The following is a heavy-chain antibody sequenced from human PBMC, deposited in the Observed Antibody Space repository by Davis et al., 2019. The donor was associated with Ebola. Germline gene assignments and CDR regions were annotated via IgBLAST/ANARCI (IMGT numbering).Heavy chain of an antibody. D-gene: IGHD6-6*01. Sequence: MPSETLSLTCTVSGGSIYSYYCDWIRQPPGKGLEWIGYVHYSGSTNYNPSLKSRVTMSVDTSKNQFSLKMSSVTAADTAVYYCARDPIEQLGPLYYYYGMDVWGKGTTVTVSS. CDR3: ARDPIEQLGPLYYYYGMDV. J-gene: IGHJ6*04. CDR1: GGSIYSYY. V-gene: IGHV4-59*12. CDR2: VHYSGST.